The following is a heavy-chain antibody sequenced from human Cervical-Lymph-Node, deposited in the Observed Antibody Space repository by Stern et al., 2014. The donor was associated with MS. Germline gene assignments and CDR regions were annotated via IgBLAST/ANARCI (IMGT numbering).Heavy chain of an antibody. CDR3: ARGGTSSCDY. CDR2: INSNSGGT. V-gene: IGHV1-2*02. J-gene: IGHJ4*02. Sequence: VQLVESGAEVKKPGASVKVSCKASGYTFTGYYMHWVRQAPGQGPEWMGWINSNSGGTTYAQKFQGRVTVTRDTSISTVYMELSRLRSDDTAVYYCARGGTSSCDYGGQGTLVTVSS. CDR1: GYTFTGYY. D-gene: IGHD1-14*01.